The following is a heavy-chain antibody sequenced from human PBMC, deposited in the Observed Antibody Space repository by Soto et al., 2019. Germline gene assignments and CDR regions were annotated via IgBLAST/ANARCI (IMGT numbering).Heavy chain of an antibody. CDR1: GYSVTSYW. CDR3: AREGSGYYSLYYGMDV. V-gene: IGHV5-51*03. CDR2: IYPGDSDT. J-gene: IGHJ6*02. D-gene: IGHD3-22*01. Sequence: GESLKISCKGSGYSVTSYWIGWVRQMPGKGLEWMGIIYPGDSDTRYSPSFQGQVTISADKSISTAYLQWSSLKASDTAMYYCAREGSGYYSLYYGMDVWGQGTTVTVSS.